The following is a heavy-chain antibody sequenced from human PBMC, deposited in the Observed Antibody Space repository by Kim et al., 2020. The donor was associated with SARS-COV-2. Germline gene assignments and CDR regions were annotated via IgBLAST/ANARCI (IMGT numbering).Heavy chain of an antibody. V-gene: IGHV1-2*06. CDR2: INPNSGGT. D-gene: IGHD1-26*01. J-gene: IGHJ5*02. CDR1: GYTFTGYY. CDR3: AREVVGKYSLAQGFDP. Sequence: ASVKVSCKASGYTFTGYYMHWVRQAPGQGLEWMGRINPNSGGTNYAQKFQGRVTMTRDTSISTAYMELSRLRSDDTAVYYCAREVVGKYSLAQGFDPWGQGTLVTVSS.